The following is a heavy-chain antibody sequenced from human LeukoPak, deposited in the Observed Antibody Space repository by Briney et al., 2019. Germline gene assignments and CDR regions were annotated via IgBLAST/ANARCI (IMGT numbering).Heavy chain of an antibody. V-gene: IGHV1-2*02. CDR1: GYTFTGYY. J-gene: IGHJ4*02. D-gene: IGHD3-9*01. CDR3: ARSFYDILTGYYSLAVDY. Sequence: GASVKVSCKASGYTFTGYYMHWVRQAPGQGLEWMGWINPNSGGTNYAQKFQGRVTMTRDTSISTAYMELSRLRSDDTAVYYCARSFYDILTGYYSLAVDYWGQGTLVTVSS. CDR2: INPNSGGT.